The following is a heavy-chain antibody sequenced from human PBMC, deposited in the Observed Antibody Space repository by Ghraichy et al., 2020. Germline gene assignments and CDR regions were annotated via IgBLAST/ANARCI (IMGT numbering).Heavy chain of an antibody. D-gene: IGHD3-10*01. J-gene: IGHJ4*02. CDR1: GFTFSDYY. CDR2: ISSSGSTI. Sequence: VGSLRLSYAASGFTFSDYYMSWIRQAPGKGLEWVSYISSSGSTIYYADSVKGRFTISRDNAKNSLYLQMNSLRAEDTAVYYCARDPGPYYGSGSYPYWGQGTLVTVSS. V-gene: IGHV3-11*01. CDR3: ARDPGPYYGSGSYPY.